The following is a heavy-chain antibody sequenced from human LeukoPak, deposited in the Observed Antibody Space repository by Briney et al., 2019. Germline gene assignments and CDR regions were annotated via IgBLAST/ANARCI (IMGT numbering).Heavy chain of an antibody. CDR3: AREGYSSSWYREYYYYYYMDV. CDR2: ISGSGGST. V-gene: IGHV3-23*01. CDR1: GFTFSSYA. J-gene: IGHJ6*03. D-gene: IGHD6-13*01. Sequence: GGSLRLSCAASGFTFSSYAMSWVRQAPGKGLEWVSAISGSGGSTYYADSVKGRFTISRDNSKNTLYLQMNSLRAEDTAVYYCAREGYSSSWYREYYYYYYMDVWGKGTTVTVSS.